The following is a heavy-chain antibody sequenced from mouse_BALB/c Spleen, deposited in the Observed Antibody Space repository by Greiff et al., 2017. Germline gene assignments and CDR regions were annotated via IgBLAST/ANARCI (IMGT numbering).Heavy chain of an antibody. J-gene: IGHJ2*01. D-gene: IGHD2-4*01. V-gene: IGHV14-3*02. CDR2: IDPANGNT. CDR3: ARAMIYYDYDGDD. Sequence: VQLQQSGAELVKPGASVKLSCTASGFNIKDTYMHWVKQRPEQGLEWIGRIDPANGNTKYDPKFQGKATITADTSSNTAYLQLSSLTSEDTAVYYCARAMIYYDYDGDDWGQGTTLTVSS. CDR1: GFNIKDTY.